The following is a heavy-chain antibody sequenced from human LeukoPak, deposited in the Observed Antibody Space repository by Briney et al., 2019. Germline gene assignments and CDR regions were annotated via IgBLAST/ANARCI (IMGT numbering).Heavy chain of an antibody. CDR2: INPNSGGT. D-gene: IGHD2-15*01. J-gene: IGHJ4*02. Sequence: ASVKVSCKASGYTFTGYYMHWVRQAPGQGLEWMGWINPNSGGTNYAQKFQGRVTMTRDTSISTAYMELSRLRSDDAAVYYCARGYCSGGSCYPIDYWGQGTLVTVSP. CDR3: ARGYCSGGSCYPIDY. V-gene: IGHV1-2*02. CDR1: GYTFTGYY.